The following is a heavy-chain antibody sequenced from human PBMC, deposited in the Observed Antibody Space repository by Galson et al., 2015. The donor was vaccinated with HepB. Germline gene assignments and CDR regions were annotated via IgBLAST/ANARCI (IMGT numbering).Heavy chain of an antibody. CDR2: IWYDGSNK. V-gene: IGHV3-33*08. J-gene: IGHJ6*02. CDR1: GFTFSSYG. Sequence: SLRLSCAASGFTFSSYGMHWVRQAPGKGLEWVAVIWYDGSNKYYADSVKGRFTISRDNSKNTLYLQMNSLRAEDTAVYYCARDHAYYDSSGYGAYYYYGMDVWGQGTTVTVSS. CDR3: ARDHAYYDSSGYGAYYYYGMDV. D-gene: IGHD3-22*01.